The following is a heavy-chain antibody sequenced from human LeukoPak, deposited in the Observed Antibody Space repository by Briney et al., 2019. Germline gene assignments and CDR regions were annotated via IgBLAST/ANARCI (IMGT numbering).Heavy chain of an antibody. D-gene: IGHD3-22*01. CDR3: ARGYYYDSSGYFGIFDY. J-gene: IGHJ4*02. Sequence: EASVKVSCKASGYTFTGYYMHWVRQAPGQGLEWMGRINHNSGGTNYAQKFQGRVTMTRDTSISTAYMELSRLRSDDTAVYYCARGYYYDSSGYFGIFDYWGPGTLVTGSS. CDR2: INHNSGGT. CDR1: GYTFTGYY. V-gene: IGHV1-2*06.